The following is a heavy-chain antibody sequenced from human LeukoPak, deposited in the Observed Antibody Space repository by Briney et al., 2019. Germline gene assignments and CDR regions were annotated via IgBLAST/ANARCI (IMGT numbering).Heavy chain of an antibody. J-gene: IGHJ6*03. V-gene: IGHV3-7*03. CDR2: IKQDGSEK. CDR3: ARDPRYCSSTSCYFMDA. Sequence: GGSLRLSCAASGFTFSSYWMGWVRQAPGKGLEWVANIKQDGSEKYYVDSVKGRFTISRDNSKNTMYLQMNRLRAEDTAVYYCARDPRYCSSTSCYFMDAWGKGTTVTISS. D-gene: IGHD2-2*01. CDR1: GFTFSSYW.